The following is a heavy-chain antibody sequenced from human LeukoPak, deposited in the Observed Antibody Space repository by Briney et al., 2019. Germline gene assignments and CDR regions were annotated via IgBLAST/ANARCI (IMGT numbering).Heavy chain of an antibody. Sequence: SETLSLTCTVSGGSISSYYWSWIRQPPGKGLEWIGYIYYSGSTNYNPSLKSRVTISVDTSKNQFSLNLSSVTSADTAVYYCARESDWNDAFDIWGQGTMVTVSS. J-gene: IGHJ3*02. CDR1: GGSISSYY. CDR3: ARESDWNDAFDI. D-gene: IGHD1-1*01. V-gene: IGHV4-59*01. CDR2: IYYSGST.